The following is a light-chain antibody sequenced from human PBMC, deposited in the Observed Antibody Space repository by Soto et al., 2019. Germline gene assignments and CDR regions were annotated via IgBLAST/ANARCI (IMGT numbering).Light chain of an antibody. CDR2: GAS. CDR3: QQYGSSLPIT. V-gene: IGKV3-20*01. J-gene: IGKJ5*01. Sequence: EIALTQSPGTLSLSPGERATLSCRASQSVSSSYLAWYQRKPGQAPRLLIYGASSRATGIPDRFRGSGSGTDFTLTISRLEPEDFAVYHCQQYGSSLPITFGQGTRLEIK. CDR1: QSVSSSY.